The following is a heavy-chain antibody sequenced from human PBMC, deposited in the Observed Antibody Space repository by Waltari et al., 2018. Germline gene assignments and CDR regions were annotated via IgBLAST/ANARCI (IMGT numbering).Heavy chain of an antibody. V-gene: IGHV1-69*05. CDR2: IIPIFGTA. CDR3: ARRIMITFGGVIAQYYFDY. Sequence: QVQLVQSGAEVKKPGSSVKVSCKASGGTFSSYAISWVRQAHGQGLEWMGGIIPIFGTANYAQKFQGRVTITTDESTSTAYMELSSLRSEDTAVYYCARRIMITFGGVIAQYYFDYWGQGTLVTVSS. J-gene: IGHJ4*02. CDR1: GGTFSSYA. D-gene: IGHD3-16*02.